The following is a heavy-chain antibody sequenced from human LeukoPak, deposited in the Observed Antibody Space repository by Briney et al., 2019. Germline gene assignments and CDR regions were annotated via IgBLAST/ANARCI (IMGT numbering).Heavy chain of an antibody. Sequence: PSETLSLTCAVYGGSFSGYYWSWIRQPPGKGLEWIGEINHSGSTNYNPSLKSRVTISVDTSKNQFSLKLSSVTAADTAVYYCARPAMVRGYGNYFDYWGQGTLVTVSS. D-gene: IGHD3-10*01. CDR3: ARPAMVRGYGNYFDY. J-gene: IGHJ4*02. V-gene: IGHV4-34*01. CDR1: GGSFSGYY. CDR2: INHSGST.